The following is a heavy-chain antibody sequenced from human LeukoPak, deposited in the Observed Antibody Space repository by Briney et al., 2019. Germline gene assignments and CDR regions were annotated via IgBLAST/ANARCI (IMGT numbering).Heavy chain of an antibody. D-gene: IGHD3-22*01. Sequence: GGSLRLSCAASGFTFSSYSMNWVRQAPGKGLEWVSYISSSSSTIYYADSVKGRFTISRDNAKNSLYLQMNSLRAEDTAVYYCAREGVGGYWDYWGQGTLVTVFS. V-gene: IGHV3-48*04. CDR3: AREGVGGYWDY. CDR2: ISSSSSTI. CDR1: GFTFSSYS. J-gene: IGHJ4*02.